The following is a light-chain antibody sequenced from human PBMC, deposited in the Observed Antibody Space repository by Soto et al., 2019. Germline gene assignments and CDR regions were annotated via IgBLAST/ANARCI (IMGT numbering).Light chain of an antibody. V-gene: IGLV4-69*01. CDR3: QTWGTGIQV. CDR2: LNSDGSH. CDR1: SGHSSYA. J-gene: IGLJ2*01. Sequence: QLVLTQSPSASASLGASVKLTCTLSSGHSSYAIAWHQQQPEKGPRYLMNLNSDGSHSKGDGIPDLFSGSSSGAERYLTISSLQSEDEADYYCQTWGTGIQVFGGGTKVTVL.